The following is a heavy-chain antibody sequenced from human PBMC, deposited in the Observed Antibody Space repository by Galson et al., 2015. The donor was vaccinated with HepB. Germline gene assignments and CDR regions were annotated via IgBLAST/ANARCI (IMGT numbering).Heavy chain of an antibody. V-gene: IGHV2-5*02. J-gene: IGHJ4*02. CDR3: AHRLLGTTAGNPSWDGATWDY. CDR1: GFSLSTSGVG. D-gene: IGHD6-13*01. CDR2: IYWDDDK. Sequence: PALVNPTQTLTLTCTFSGFSLSTSGVGVGWVRQPPGKALEWLAVIYWDDDKRYSPSLKNRLIITKDTSKNQVVLTMTDMDPVDTATYYCAHRLLGTTAGNPSWDGATWDYWGQGTLVTVPS.